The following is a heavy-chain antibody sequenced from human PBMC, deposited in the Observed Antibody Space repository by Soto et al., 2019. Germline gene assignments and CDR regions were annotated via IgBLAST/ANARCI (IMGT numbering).Heavy chain of an antibody. CDR2: INPYGGAA. D-gene: IGHD1-1*01. CDR1: GYTFTSTW. J-gene: IGHJ4*02. Sequence: GASVKVSCKASGYTFTSTWMHWVRQAPGQGLEWMGIINPYGGAATYAEKFQGRVTMTRDTSTATDYMELSSLRAEDTAVYYCAKRATGTYFDYWGQGILVTVSS. CDR3: AKRATGTYFDY. V-gene: IGHV1-46*01.